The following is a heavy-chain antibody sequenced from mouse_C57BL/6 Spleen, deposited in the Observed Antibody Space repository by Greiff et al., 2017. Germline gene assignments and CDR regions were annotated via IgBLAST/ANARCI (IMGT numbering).Heavy chain of an antibody. CDR1: GYTFTSYG. CDR3: ARSYGSSYYFDY. Sequence: QVQLQPSGAELARPGASVKLSCKASGYTFTSYGISWVKQRTGQGLEWIGEIYPRSGNTYYNEKFKGKATLTADKSSSTAYMELRSLTSEDSAVYFCARSYGSSYYFDYWGQGTTLTVSS. D-gene: IGHD1-1*01. V-gene: IGHV1-81*01. J-gene: IGHJ2*01. CDR2: IYPRSGNT.